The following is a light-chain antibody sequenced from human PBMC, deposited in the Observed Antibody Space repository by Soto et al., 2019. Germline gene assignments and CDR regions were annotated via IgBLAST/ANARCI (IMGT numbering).Light chain of an antibody. CDR2: AVN. CDR1: SSDIGSYNH. J-gene: IGLJ1*01. Sequence: QSVLTQLASVSGSPGQSITISCSGTSSDIGSYNHVAWYQQFPGKSPKLMIYAVNKRTSGVPDRFSGSKSGNTASLTVSGLQAEDEADYYCSSYAGSNTPYVFGTGTKVTVL. V-gene: IGLV2-8*01. CDR3: SSYAGSNTPYV.